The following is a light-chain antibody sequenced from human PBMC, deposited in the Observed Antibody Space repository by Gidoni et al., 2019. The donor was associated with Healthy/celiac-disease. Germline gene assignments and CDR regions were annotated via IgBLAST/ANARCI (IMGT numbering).Light chain of an antibody. J-gene: IGLJ2*01. V-gene: IGLV2-8*01. Sequence: QSALTQPPSSSGSPRQSVTISCTGTSSDVGGYNSVSWDQQHPGKAPKLMIYEGSQRPSGVPDRFSGSKSGNTASLTVSGLQAEDEADYYCSSYAGSNNLVVFGGGTKLTVL. CDR2: EGS. CDR3: SSYAGSNNLVV. CDR1: SSDVGGYNS.